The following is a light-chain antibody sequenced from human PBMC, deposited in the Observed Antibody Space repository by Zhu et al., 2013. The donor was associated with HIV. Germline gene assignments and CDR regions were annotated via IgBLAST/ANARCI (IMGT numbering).Light chain of an antibody. CDR3: QHYENPPYT. CDR2: GAS. J-gene: IGKJ2*01. Sequence: EIVMTQSPATLSVSPGERASLSCRASQSVTSNLAWYQQKPGQAPRLLIYGASFRATGIPARFSGSGSGTDFTFTISSLQPEDIATYYCQHYENPPYTFGQGTKLEIK. CDR1: QSVTSN. V-gene: IGKV3-15*01.